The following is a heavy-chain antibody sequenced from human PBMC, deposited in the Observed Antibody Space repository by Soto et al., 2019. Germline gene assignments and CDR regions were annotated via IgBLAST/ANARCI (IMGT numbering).Heavy chain of an antibody. J-gene: IGHJ3*02. D-gene: IGHD3-16*01. V-gene: IGHV3-7*05. CDR3: VRDRTEDGSYGSSYYDVFDI. CDR2: INRDGTEK. CDR1: GFTFNAYW. Sequence: EVQLVESGGGLVQPGGSLRLSCAASGFTFNAYWMTWVRQAPGKGLEWVANINRDGTEKNYVDSVKGRFTVSRDNAKNSLHLQMYSLRAEDTAVYYCVRDRTEDGSYGSSYYDVFDIWGQGTKVTVSS.